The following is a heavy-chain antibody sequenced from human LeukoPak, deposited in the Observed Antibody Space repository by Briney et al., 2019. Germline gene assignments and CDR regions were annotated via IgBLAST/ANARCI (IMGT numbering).Heavy chain of an antibody. CDR2: INWNAGSI. D-gene: IGHD1-26*01. CDR3: ARVFSGSFDF. CDR1: GFTVSSNY. J-gene: IGHJ4*02. Sequence: GGSLRLSCVASGFTVSSNYMSWVRQAPGKGLEWVSGINWNAGSIGYADSVKGRFTISRDNAKNSLYLQMNSLRAEDTALYYCARVFSGSFDFWGQGTLVTVSS. V-gene: IGHV3-20*04.